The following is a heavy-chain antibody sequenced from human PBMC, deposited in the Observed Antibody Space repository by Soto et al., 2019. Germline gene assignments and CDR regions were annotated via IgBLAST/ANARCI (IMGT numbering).Heavy chain of an antibody. D-gene: IGHD1-1*01. CDR3: ARGTTTSAFSAMDV. V-gene: IGHV3-30-3*01. CDR1: GFTFSYRA. J-gene: IGHJ6*02. Sequence: QVQLVESGGGVVQPGRSLRLSCAASGFTFSYRALNWVRQAPGKGLEWVAVISYDGDNKYIAESVKGRFTISRDNSKNTVSLQMNSLRAEDTAMYFCARGTTTSAFSAMDVWGQGTTVTVSS. CDR2: ISYDGDNK.